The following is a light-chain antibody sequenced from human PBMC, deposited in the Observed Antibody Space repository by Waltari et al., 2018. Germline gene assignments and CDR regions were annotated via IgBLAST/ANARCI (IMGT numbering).Light chain of an antibody. CDR2: QNN. CDR3: NTREISGDVV. V-gene: IGLV3-1*01. Sequence: SYEVTQPPSLSVSPGQTASLFCSGVNLGHNFTYWYHQKTGQSPLLVMHQNNVRPSGIPDRFSASSSGNTASLTISGARAEDEGDYYCNTREISGDVVFGGGTKLTVL. J-gene: IGLJ2*01. CDR1: NLGHNF.